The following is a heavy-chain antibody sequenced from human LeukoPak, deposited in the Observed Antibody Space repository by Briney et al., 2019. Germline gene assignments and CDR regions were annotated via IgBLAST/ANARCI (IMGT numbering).Heavy chain of an antibody. V-gene: IGHV1-2*02. J-gene: IGHJ4*02. CDR1: GYTFTGYY. CDR3: ARSPYYDFWPTDY. Sequence: ASVKVSCKASGYTFTGYYVHWVRQAPGQGLEWMGWINPYSGDTNYAQKFQGRVTMTRDTSISTAYMELSRLRSDDTAVYYCARSPYYDFWPTDYWGQGTLVTVSS. CDR2: INPYSGDT. D-gene: IGHD3-3*01.